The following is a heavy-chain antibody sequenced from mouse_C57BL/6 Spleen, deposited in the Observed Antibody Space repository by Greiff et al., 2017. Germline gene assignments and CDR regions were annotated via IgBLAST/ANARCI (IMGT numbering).Heavy chain of an antibody. CDR3: AKNGYYGSSSYWYFDV. CDR1: GFSLTSYG. V-gene: IGHV2-5*01. D-gene: IGHD1-1*01. CDR2: IWRGGST. J-gene: IGHJ1*03. Sequence: QVHEKQSGPGLVQPSQSLSITCTVSGFSLTSYGVHWVRQSPGKGLEWLGVIWRGGSTDYNAAFMSRLSITKDNSKSQVFFKMNSLQADDTAIYYCAKNGYYGSSSYWYFDVWGTGTTVTVSS.